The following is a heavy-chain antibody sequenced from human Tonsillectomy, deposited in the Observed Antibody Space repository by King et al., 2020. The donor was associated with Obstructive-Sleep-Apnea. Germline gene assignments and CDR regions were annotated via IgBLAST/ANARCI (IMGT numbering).Heavy chain of an antibody. CDR2: IYYSANT. D-gene: IGHD3-22*01. V-gene: IGHV4-59*01. CDR3: ARGYHYDSSGFYSPFDY. J-gene: IGHJ4*02. Sequence: QLQESGPGLVKPSETLSLTCTVSGSSISSYYWSWIRQPPGKALEWIGYIYYSANTDSHPSLKSRVTILADTPKNQFSLKLSAVTAADTAVYYCARGYHYDSSGFYSPFDYWGQGTLVTVSS. CDR1: GSSISSYY.